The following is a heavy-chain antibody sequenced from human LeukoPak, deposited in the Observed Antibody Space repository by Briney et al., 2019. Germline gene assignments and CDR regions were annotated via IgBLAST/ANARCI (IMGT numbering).Heavy chain of an antibody. J-gene: IGHJ4*02. CDR3: AREEYYTDSSGYYPVYYFDY. CDR2: ISYDGTNK. D-gene: IGHD3-22*01. Sequence: GGSLRLSCAASGFTFSSYGMHWVRQAPGKGLEWVAIISYDGTNKYYADSVKGRFTISRDNSKNTLYLQMNSLRAGDTAVYYCAREEYYTDSSGYYPVYYFDYWGQGTLVTVSS. V-gene: IGHV3-30*19. CDR1: GFTFSSYG.